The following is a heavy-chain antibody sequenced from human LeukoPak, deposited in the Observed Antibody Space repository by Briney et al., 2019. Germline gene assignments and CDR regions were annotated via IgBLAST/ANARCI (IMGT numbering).Heavy chain of an antibody. CDR2: IIPIFGTA. CDR3: ATSRPHQGNAFDI. Sequence: AASVKVSCKASGGTFSSYAISWVRQAPGQGLEWMGGIIPIFGTANYARKFQGRVTITTDESTSTAYMELSSLRSEDTAVYYCATSRPHQGNAFDIWGQGTMFTVSS. J-gene: IGHJ3*02. V-gene: IGHV1-69*05. D-gene: IGHD2-2*01. CDR1: GGTFSSYA.